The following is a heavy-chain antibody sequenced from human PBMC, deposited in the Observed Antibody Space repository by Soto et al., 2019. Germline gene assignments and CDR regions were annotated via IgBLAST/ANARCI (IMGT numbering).Heavy chain of an antibody. CDR3: ARVYSGSYSDS. J-gene: IGHJ4*02. CDR1: GGSISSNNW. V-gene: IGHV4-4*02. CDR2: IFHSGST. D-gene: IGHD1-26*01. Sequence: SETLSLTCAVSGGSISSNNWWSWVRQPPGKGLEWIGEIFHSGSTHYSPSLKSRVTISVDKSKKYFSLNLTSVTAADTAVYYCARVYSGSYSDSWGQGTLVTVSS.